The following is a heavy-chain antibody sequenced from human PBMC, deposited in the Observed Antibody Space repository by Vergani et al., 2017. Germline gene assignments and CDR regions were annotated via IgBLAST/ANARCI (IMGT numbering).Heavy chain of an antibody. CDR3: ARAHIVVVPAAYHCFDP. D-gene: IGHD2-2*01. CDR1: GGSISSCGYY. V-gene: IGHV4-31*03. CDR2: IYYSGGT. J-gene: IGHJ5*02. Sequence: QVQLQESGPGLVKPSQTLSLTCTVSGGSISSCGYYWSWIRQHPGKGLEWIGYIYYSGGTYYNPSLKSRVTISVDTSKNQFSLKLSSVTAADTAVYYCARAHIVVVPAAYHCFDPWGQGTLVTVSS.